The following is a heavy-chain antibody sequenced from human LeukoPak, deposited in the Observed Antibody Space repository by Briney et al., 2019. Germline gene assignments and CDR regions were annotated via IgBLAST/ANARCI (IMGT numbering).Heavy chain of an antibody. J-gene: IGHJ3*02. Sequence: ASVKVSCKASGYTFTSYGISWVRRAPGQGLEWMGWISAYNGNTNYAQKLQGRVTMTTDTSTSTAYMELRSLRSDDTAVYYCARVIRYCSGGSCYTGAFDIWGQGTMVTVSS. CDR1: GYTFTSYG. CDR2: ISAYNGNT. CDR3: ARVIRYCSGGSCYTGAFDI. V-gene: IGHV1-18*01. D-gene: IGHD2-15*01.